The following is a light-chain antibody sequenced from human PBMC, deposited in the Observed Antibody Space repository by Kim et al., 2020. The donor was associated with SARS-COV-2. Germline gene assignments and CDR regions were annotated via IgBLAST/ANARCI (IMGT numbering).Light chain of an antibody. J-gene: IGLJ1*01. CDR1: SSNIGNNY. V-gene: IGLV1-51*01. CDR2: DNN. CDR3: GTWDNSLSAGYV. Sequence: KVTISCSGSSSNIGNNYVSWYQQLPGTAPKLLIYDNNQRPSGIPDRFSGSKSGTSATLGITGLQTGDEADYYCGTWDNSLSAGYVFGTGTKVTVL.